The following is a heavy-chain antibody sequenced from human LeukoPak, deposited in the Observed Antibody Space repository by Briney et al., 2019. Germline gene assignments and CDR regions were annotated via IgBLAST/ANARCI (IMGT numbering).Heavy chain of an antibody. J-gene: IGHJ4*02. D-gene: IGHD2-21*02. Sequence: QPGGSLRLSCAASGFTFSSYGMHWVRQAPGKGLEWVAFIRYDGSNKYYADSVKGRFTISRDNSKNTLYLQMNSLRAEDTAVYYCAKDGATTGLNCGGDCWSFDYWGQGTLVTVSS. V-gene: IGHV3-30*02. CDR1: GFTFSSYG. CDR2: IRYDGSNK. CDR3: AKDGATTGLNCGGDCWSFDY.